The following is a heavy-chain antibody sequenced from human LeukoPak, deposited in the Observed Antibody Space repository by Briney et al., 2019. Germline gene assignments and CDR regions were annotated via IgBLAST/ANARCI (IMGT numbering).Heavy chain of an antibody. J-gene: IGHJ6*03. CDR2: IYSDNT. CDR3: ARRGLEVLYYYYMDV. D-gene: IGHD1-7*01. V-gene: IGHV3-53*01. CDR1: GFTFSSYA. Sequence: GGSLRLSCAASGFTFSSYAMSWVRQAPGKGLEWVSFIYSDNTHYSDSVKGRFTISRDNSKNTLYLQMNSLRAEDTAVYYCARRGLEVLYYYYMDVWGKGTTVTVSS.